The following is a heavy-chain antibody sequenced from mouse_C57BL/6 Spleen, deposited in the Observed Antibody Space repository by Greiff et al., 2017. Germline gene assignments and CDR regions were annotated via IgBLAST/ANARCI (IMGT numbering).Heavy chain of an antibody. V-gene: IGHV1-55*01. J-gene: IGHJ2*01. Sequence: QVQLQQPGAELVKPGASVKMSCKASGYTFTSYWLTWVKQRHGQGLEWIGDLYPGSGSTNYNEKFKSKATLTVDTSSSTAYMQLSSLTSADSAVYYCARRDYGNSAHFDYWGQGTTLTVSS. D-gene: IGHD1-1*01. CDR3: ARRDYGNSAHFDY. CDR2: LYPGSGST. CDR1: GYTFTSYW.